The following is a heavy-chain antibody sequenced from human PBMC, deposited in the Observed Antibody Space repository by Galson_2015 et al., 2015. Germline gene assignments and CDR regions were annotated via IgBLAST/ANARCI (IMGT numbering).Heavy chain of an antibody. CDR2: ISAYNDNT. D-gene: IGHD2-2*01. CDR3: ARDPAEHCSTTSCSWNWFDP. Sequence: SLKVSCKASGYRFSNYAITWVRQAPGQGLEWMGGISAYNDNTNYAKKFQGRVTFTTDTSTTTVYMDMTSVTSDDTAVYYCARDPAEHCSTTSCSWNWFDPWGQGTLVTVSS. V-gene: IGHV1-18*01. J-gene: IGHJ5*02. CDR1: GYRFSNYA.